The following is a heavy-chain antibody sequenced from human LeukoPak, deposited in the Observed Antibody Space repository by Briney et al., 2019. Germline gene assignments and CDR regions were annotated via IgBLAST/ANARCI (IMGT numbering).Heavy chain of an antibody. J-gene: IGHJ4*02. V-gene: IGHV3-23*01. CDR2: FSGSGCST. CDR3: AKGIRSSVTKLNYFDY. Sequence: GGSLRLSCVASGFTFSSYAMSWVRQAPGKGLEWVSAFSGSGCSTYSADSVKGRFTISRDNSKNTLYLQMNRLRAEDTAVYYCAKGIRSSVTKLNYFDYWGQGTLVTVSS. D-gene: IGHD4-17*01. CDR1: GFTFSSYA.